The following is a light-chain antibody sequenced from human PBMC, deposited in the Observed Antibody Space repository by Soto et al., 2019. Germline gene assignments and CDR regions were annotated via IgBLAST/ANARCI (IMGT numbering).Light chain of an antibody. V-gene: IGKV1-5*03. J-gene: IGKJ4*01. CDR3: QQYDSYCT. CDR2: KAS. Sequence: DIQMTQSPSTLSASVGDRVTITCRASQSIRSWLAWYQQKPGKAPRLLIYKASSLESGVPSRFSGSGPGTEFTLTISSLQPDDSATYYCQQYDSYCTFGGGTKVDIK. CDR1: QSIRSW.